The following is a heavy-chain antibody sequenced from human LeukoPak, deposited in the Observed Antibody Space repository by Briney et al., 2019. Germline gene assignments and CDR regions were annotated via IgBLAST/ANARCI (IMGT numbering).Heavy chain of an antibody. J-gene: IGHJ4*02. CDR3: AKDLQQLGIDY. CDR1: GGSIRSSYYY. Sequence: SETLSLTCTVSGGSIRSSYYYWGWIRQPPGKGLEWIGSIYDSGSTYYNPSLKSRVTISVDTSKNQFSLKLNSVTAADTAVYYCAKDLQQLGIDYWGQGTLVTVSS. CDR2: IYDSGST. V-gene: IGHV4-39*02. D-gene: IGHD6-13*01.